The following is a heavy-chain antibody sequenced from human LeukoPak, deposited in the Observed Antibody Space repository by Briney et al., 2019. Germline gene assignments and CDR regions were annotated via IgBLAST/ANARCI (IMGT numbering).Heavy chain of an antibody. CDR1: GGAFSGYY. V-gene: IGHV4-34*01. CDR2: INHCGDN. CDR3: ARGSRNYNNYEGADY. D-gene: IGHD4-11*01. J-gene: IGHJ4*02. Sequence: SETLSLTCAVYGGAFSGYYWSWIRQPPGKGLEWIGEINHCGDNKYKPSLKSRVSMSVDVSKDQFSLKLTSLTAADTAVYYCARGSRNYNNYEGADYWGQGTLVTVSS.